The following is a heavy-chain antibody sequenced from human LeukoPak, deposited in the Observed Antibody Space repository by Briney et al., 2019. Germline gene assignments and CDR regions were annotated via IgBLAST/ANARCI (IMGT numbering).Heavy chain of an antibody. D-gene: IGHD2/OR15-2a*01. CDR1: GFTFSSRW. V-gene: IGHV3-74*01. CDR3: ARDTSRTMDI. Sequence: PGGSLRLSCVASGFTFSSRWMHWVRQAPGKGLVWVSIINTDGSTTRHADFVEGRFTISRDNARNTLYLEMNSLRVEDTAVYFCARDTSRTMDIWGQGTTVTV. CDR2: INTDGSTT. J-gene: IGHJ6*02.